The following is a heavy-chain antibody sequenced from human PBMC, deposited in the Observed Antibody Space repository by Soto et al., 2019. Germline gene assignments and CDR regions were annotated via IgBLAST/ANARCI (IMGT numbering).Heavy chain of an antibody. CDR2: ISYDGSNK. Sequence: LRLSCAASGFTFSSYAMHWVRQAPGKGLEWVAVISYDGSNKYYADSVKGRFTISRDNSKNTLYLQMNSLRAEDTAVYYCARDRAGLDGYKAPHPHYYYYYGMDVWGQGTTVTVSS. CDR1: GFTFSSYA. V-gene: IGHV3-30-3*01. J-gene: IGHJ6*02. CDR3: ARDRAGLDGYKAPHPHYYYYYGMDV. D-gene: IGHD5-12*01.